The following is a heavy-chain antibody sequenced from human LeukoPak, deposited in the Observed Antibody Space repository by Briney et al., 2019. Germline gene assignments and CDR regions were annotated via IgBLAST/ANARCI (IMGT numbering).Heavy chain of an antibody. Sequence: PGGSLRLSCAASGFTFSNYWMTWVRQAPGKGLEWVANIEQDGSEKYYVDSVKGRFTISRGNAKNSLYLQMNSLRAEDTAVYHCARDDYGSGSLTYWGQGTLVTVSS. CDR3: ARDDYGSGSLTY. CDR1: GFTFSNYW. V-gene: IGHV3-7*04. D-gene: IGHD3-10*01. J-gene: IGHJ4*02. CDR2: IEQDGSEK.